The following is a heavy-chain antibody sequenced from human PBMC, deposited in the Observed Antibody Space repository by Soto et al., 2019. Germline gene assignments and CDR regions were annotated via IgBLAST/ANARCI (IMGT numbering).Heavy chain of an antibody. CDR1: GFTFSSYG. Sequence: QVQLVESGGGVVQPGRSLRLSCAASGFTFSSYGMHWVRQAPGKGLEWVAVIWYDGSNKYYADSVKGRFTISRDNSKNTLYLQMNSLRAEDTAVYYCASGWNQFYYYYGMDVWGQGTTVTVSS. V-gene: IGHV3-33*01. D-gene: IGHD1-1*01. CDR2: IWYDGSNK. J-gene: IGHJ6*02. CDR3: ASGWNQFYYYYGMDV.